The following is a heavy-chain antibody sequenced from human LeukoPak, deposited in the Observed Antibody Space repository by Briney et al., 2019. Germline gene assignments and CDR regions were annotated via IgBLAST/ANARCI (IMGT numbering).Heavy chain of an antibody. CDR1: GFIFSNYA. CDR2: IRHDGSNI. V-gene: IGHV3-30*02. J-gene: IGHJ6*03. Sequence: GGSLRLSCVASGFIFSNYAMHWVRQAPGKGLEWVAFIRHDGSNIYYADSVKGRFTIYKDNSKNTLYLQVNSLIAEDTAVYYCAKTGFQWGDYFYYMDVWGKGTTVTVSS. CDR3: AKTGFQWGDYFYYMDV. D-gene: IGHD1-14*01.